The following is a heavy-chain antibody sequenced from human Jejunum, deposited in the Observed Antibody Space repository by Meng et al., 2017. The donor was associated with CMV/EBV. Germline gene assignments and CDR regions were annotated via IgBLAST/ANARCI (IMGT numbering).Heavy chain of an antibody. CDR1: GFTFSDYY. J-gene: IGHJ4*02. D-gene: IGHD4-11*01. CDR3: ARDGDYIRPDY. CDR2: ISSSSSST. Sequence: VQLVGSGGXLVKPGGDLRLPCAACGFTFSDYYMSWIRQAPGKGLEWVSYISSSSSSTNYAESVKGRFTISRDNGKNSLYLQMNSLRADDTAVYYCARDGDYIRPDYWGQGTLGTVSS. V-gene: IGHV3-11*05.